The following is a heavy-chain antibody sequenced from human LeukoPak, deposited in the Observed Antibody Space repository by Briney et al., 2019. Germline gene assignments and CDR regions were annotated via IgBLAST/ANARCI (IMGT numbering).Heavy chain of an antibody. V-gene: IGHV5-51*01. CDR3: ARPGAGYSTNWLDF. Sequence: GASLKISCKGSGYRFTSYWIAWVRRMPGKGLEWMGIIYPGDSDTRYSPSFQGQVTISADKSISTAYLQWSSLKASDTAMYYCARPGAGYSTNWLDFWGQGTLVTVSS. D-gene: IGHD6-13*01. CDR1: GYRFTSYW. J-gene: IGHJ4*02. CDR2: IYPGDSDT.